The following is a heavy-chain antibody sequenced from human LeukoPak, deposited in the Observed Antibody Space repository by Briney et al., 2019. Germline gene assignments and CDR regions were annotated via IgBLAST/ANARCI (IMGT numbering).Heavy chain of an antibody. J-gene: IGHJ4*02. V-gene: IGHV4-34*01. CDR3: AREGRLQTGVY. CDR1: GGSFSGYY. D-gene: IGHD4-11*01. Sequence: SETLSLTCAVYGGSFSGYYWSWIRQPPGKGLEWIGEINHSGSTNYNPSLKSRVTISVDTSKNQFSLKLSSVTAADTAVYYRAREGRLQTGVYWGQGTLVTVSS. CDR2: INHSGST.